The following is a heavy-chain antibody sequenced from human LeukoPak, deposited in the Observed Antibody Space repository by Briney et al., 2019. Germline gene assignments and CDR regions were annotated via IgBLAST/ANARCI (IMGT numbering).Heavy chain of an antibody. Sequence: GASVKVSCKASGYTFTGYYTHWVRQAPGQGLEWMGRINPNSGGTNYAQKFQGRVTMTRDTSISTAYMELSRLRSDDTAVYYCASDIAVAGRNWFDPWGQGTLVTVSS. CDR3: ASDIAVAGRNWFDP. V-gene: IGHV1-2*06. D-gene: IGHD6-19*01. J-gene: IGHJ5*02. CDR2: INPNSGGT. CDR1: GYTFTGYY.